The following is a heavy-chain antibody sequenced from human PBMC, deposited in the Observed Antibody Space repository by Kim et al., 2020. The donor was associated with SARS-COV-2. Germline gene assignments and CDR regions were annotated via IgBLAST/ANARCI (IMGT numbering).Heavy chain of an antibody. CDR1: GFTFSYFP. CDR3: AKENKNSYTTALDY. Sequence: GGSLRLSCTASGFTFSYFPMAWVRQPPGKGLEWLSAISADGSSTFYAESVKGRFTISRDSSKNAVFLQMYSLTADDTAIYYCAKENKNSYTTALDYWVQG. V-gene: IGHV3-23*01. CDR2: ISADGSST. J-gene: IGHJ4*02. D-gene: IGHD3-10*01.